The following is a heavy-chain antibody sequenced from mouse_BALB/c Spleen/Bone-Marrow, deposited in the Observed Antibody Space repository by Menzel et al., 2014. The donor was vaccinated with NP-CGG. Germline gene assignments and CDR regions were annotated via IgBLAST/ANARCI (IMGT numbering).Heavy chain of an antibody. J-gene: IGHJ4*01. V-gene: IGHV1S81*02. Sequence: VQLQQSGAELVKPGASVKLSCKASGYTFTSYYMCWVKQRPGQGLEWIGEINPSNGGTNLNEKFKSKATLTVDKSSSTAYMSLSSLTSEDSAVYYCTRSRCAMDHWGQGTSVTVSS. CDR1: GYTFTSYY. CDR2: INPSNGGT. CDR3: TRSRCAMDH.